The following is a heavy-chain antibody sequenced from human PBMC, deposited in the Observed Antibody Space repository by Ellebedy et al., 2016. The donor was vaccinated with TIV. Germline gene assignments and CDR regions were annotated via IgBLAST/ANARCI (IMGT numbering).Heavy chain of an antibody. J-gene: IGHJ4*01. Sequence: GESLKISCAASGFTFGNYAMHWVRQTPGKGLEWVAVISYDGRSKYYSDSVRGRFTLSRDNSNDALYRQMDSLRTEDTAVYYCAKVQYYGTGSHLPANWGHGTLFTVSS. CDR1: GFTFGNYA. D-gene: IGHD3-10*01. CDR3: AKVQYYGTGSHLPAN. CDR2: ISYDGRSK. V-gene: IGHV3-30*04.